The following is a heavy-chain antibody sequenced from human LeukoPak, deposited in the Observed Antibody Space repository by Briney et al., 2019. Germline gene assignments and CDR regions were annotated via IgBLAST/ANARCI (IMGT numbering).Heavy chain of an antibody. J-gene: IGHJ6*03. V-gene: IGHV3-48*01. CDR1: GFTFSSYS. D-gene: IGHD1-1*01. Sequence: PGGSLRLSCAASGFTFSSYSMNWVRQAPGKGLEWVSYISSSTIYYADSVKGRFTISRDNAKNSLYLQMNSLRAEDTAVYYCARGTSTTNYHYYYMDVWGKGTTVTVSS. CDR3: ARGTSTTNYHYYYMDV. CDR2: ISSSTI.